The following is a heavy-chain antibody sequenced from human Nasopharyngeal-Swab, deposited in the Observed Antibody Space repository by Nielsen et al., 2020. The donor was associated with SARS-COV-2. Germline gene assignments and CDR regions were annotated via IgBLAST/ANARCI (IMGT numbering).Heavy chain of an antibody. D-gene: IGHD1-26*01. J-gene: IGHJ3*02. V-gene: IGHV4-4*02. CDR1: GGSISSSNG. CDR3: ARDVVGATTTDAFDI. CDR2: IYHSGST. Sequence: SETRSLTCAVSGGSISSSNGWSWVRQPPGKGLEWIGEIYHSGSTNYNPSLKSRVTISVDESKNQFSLKLSSVTAADTAVYFCARDVVGATTTDAFDIWGQGTLVTVSS.